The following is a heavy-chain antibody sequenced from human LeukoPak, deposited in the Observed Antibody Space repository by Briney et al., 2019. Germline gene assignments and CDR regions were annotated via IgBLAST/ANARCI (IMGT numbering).Heavy chain of an antibody. CDR1: GYTFTGYY. V-gene: IGHV1-2*02. CDR3: ARDMSGSYYGHDAFDN. J-gene: IGHJ3*02. CDR2: INPNSGGT. Sequence: GASVKVSCKASGYTFTGYYMHWVRQAPGQGLEWMGWINPNSGGTNYAQKFQGRVTMTRDTSISTAYMELSRLRSDDTAVYYCARDMSGSYYGHDAFDNWGQGTVVTVSS. D-gene: IGHD1-26*01.